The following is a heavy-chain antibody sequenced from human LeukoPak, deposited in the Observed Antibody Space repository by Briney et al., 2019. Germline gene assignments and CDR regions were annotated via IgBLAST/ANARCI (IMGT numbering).Heavy chain of an antibody. CDR1: GGSISSGGYY. D-gene: IGHD6-13*01. CDR3: ARDKYSSSCLDY. J-gene: IGHJ4*02. CDR2: IYYSGST. V-gene: IGHV4-61*08. Sequence: SQTLSLTCTVSGGSISSGGYYWSWIRQPPGKALEWIAYIYYSGSTNYNPSLKSRVTISVDTSKNQFSLKLSSVTAADTAVYYCARDKYSSSCLDYWGQGTLVTVSS.